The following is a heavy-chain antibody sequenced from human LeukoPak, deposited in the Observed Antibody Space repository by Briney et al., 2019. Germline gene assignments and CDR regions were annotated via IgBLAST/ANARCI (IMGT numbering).Heavy chain of an antibody. CDR3: TTDRVDRSFDV. V-gene: IGHV1-69-2*01. CDR1: GYTFSDYN. Sequence: ASVKVSCKASGYTFSDYNIHWVQYAPGKGLEWMGRIDTEDGETIYAERFQGRVTITADTSTNTAYMELTSLRSDDTAVYYCTTDRVDRSFDVWGKGPRSVFPQ. D-gene: IGHD3-10*01. J-gene: IGHJ6*04. CDR2: IDTEDGET.